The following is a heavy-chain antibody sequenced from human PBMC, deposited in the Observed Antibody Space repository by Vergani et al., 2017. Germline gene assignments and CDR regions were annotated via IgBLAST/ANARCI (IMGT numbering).Heavy chain of an antibody. Sequence: RLVQSGGGLAHPGGSLRLSCAASGLPVSGFAFNTYAMIWVRQAPGKGLEWVSVIYSGGSTYYADSVKGRFTISRDNSKNTLYLQMNSLRAEDTAVYYCLTLVRGVKPSDYYYYGMDVWGQGTTVTVSS. CDR1: GLPVSGFAFNTYA. D-gene: IGHD3-10*01. CDR2: IYSGGST. CDR3: LTLVRGVKPSDYYYYGMDV. V-gene: IGHV3-66*02. J-gene: IGHJ6*02.